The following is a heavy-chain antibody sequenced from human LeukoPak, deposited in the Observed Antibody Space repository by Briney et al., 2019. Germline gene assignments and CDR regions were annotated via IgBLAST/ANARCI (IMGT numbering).Heavy chain of an antibody. D-gene: IGHD3-16*01. CDR1: GFTLSNHW. V-gene: IGHV3-7*03. Sequence: GGSLRLSCAASGFTLSNHWMTWVRQVPGKGLEWVASINHNGNVNYYVDSAKGRFTISRDNAKNSLYLQMSNLRAEDTAVYFCARGGGLDVWGQGATVTVSS. CDR2: INHNGNVN. J-gene: IGHJ6*02. CDR3: ARGGGLDV.